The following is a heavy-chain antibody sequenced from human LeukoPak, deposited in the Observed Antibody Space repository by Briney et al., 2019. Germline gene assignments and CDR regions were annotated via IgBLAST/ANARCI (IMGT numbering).Heavy chain of an antibody. CDR3: ATHDFWSIGY. CDR2: FDPEDGET. J-gene: IGHJ4*02. D-gene: IGHD3-3*01. V-gene: IGHV1-24*01. Sequence: VASVKVSCKVSGYTLTELSMHWVRQAPGKGLEWMGGFDPEDGETIYAKKFQGRVTMAEDPSPDTAYMELSSLRSEETAVYYCATHDFWSIGYWGQGTLVTVSS. CDR1: GYTLTELS.